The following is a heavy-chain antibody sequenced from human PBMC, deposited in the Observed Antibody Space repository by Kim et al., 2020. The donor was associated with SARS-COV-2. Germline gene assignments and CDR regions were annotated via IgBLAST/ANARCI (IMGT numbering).Heavy chain of an antibody. CDR2: IYYSGST. V-gene: IGHV4-39*01. D-gene: IGHD3-22*01. CDR1: GGSISSSSYY. CDR3: ARHLYYYDSSGYYFAFDI. J-gene: IGHJ3*02. Sequence: SETLSLTCTVSGGSISSSSYYWGWIRQPQGKGLEWIGSIYYSGSTYYNPSLKSRVTISVDTSKNQFSLKLSSVTAADTAVYYCARHLYYYDSSGYYFAFDIWGQGTMVTVSS.